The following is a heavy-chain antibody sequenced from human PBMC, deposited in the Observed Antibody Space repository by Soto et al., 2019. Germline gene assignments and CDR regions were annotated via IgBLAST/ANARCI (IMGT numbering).Heavy chain of an antibody. V-gene: IGHV1-58*02. Sequence: SVKVSCKASGYTFTSYFIHWVRQARGQRLEWIGWIVVDSGNTNYAQKFQERVTITRDMSTSTSYMKLSSLRSEDTAVYYCAADLARLPDAFDIWGQGTMVTVSS. CDR1: GYTFTSYF. J-gene: IGHJ3*02. CDR2: IVVDSGNT. CDR3: AADLARLPDAFDI. D-gene: IGHD5-12*01.